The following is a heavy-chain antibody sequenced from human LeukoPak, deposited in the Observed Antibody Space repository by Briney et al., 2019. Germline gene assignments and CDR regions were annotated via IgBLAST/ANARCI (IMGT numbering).Heavy chain of an antibody. J-gene: IGHJ4*02. Sequence: SETPSLTCTVSGGSISSTDDYWGWIRQPPGKGPEWIGSIYYSGSTYYNPSLKSRVTISEDPSKNQFSLKLSSVTAADTAVYYCARVRATGFDYWGQGTLVTVSS. CDR3: ARVRATGFDY. D-gene: IGHD1-26*01. V-gene: IGHV4-39*07. CDR1: GGSISSTDDY. CDR2: IYYSGST.